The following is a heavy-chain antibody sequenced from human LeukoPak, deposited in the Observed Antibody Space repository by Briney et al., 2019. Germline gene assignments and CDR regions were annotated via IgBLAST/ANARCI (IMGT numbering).Heavy chain of an antibody. CDR2: LYSGGSI. V-gene: IGHV3-66*01. D-gene: IGHD6-13*01. J-gene: IGHJ4*02. Sequence: GGSPRLSCAGSGFTVSSNYMSWVRQALGKGLEWVSVLYSGGSIFYADSVKGRFTISRDISKNMLFLQMNSLRADDTAVYYCARGAISSWYEDWGQGTLVTVSS. CDR1: GFTVSSNY. CDR3: ARGAISSWYED.